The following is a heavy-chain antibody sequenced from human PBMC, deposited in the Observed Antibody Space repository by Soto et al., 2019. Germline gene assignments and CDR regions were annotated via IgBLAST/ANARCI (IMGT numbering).Heavy chain of an antibody. CDR3: TRDGSPFALEV. V-gene: IGHV3-7*03. CDR2: IKTAGSER. CDR1: GFTFSSYW. J-gene: IGHJ6*02. Sequence: EVQLVESGGGLVQPGGSLRLSCAASGFTFSSYWMSWVRQAPGKGLEWVANIKTAGSERYYMDSVRGRCTTSRDNARNFFLLQRNSLTGADTAVYYCTRDGSPFALEVWGLGTSVTVSS.